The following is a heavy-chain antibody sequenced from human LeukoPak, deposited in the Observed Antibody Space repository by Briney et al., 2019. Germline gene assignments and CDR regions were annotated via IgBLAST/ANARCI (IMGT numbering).Heavy chain of an antibody. V-gene: IGHV1-2*02. Sequence: ASVRVSCKTSGYSFTDYYIHWVRQAPGQGLEWMGWINPKSGRTSSARKFQGRVTMTRDPSISTVYMDMAWLTSDDTAIYFCVRADFVDAGPYLIGPWGQGTLVTVSS. CDR2: INPKSGRT. CDR1: GYSFTDYY. J-gene: IGHJ5*02. D-gene: IGHD3-3*01. CDR3: VRADFVDAGPYLIGP.